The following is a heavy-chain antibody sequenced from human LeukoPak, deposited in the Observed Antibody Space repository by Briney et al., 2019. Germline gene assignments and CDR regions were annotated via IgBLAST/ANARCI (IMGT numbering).Heavy chain of an antibody. Sequence: ASVKVSCKASGYSFTGNYMHWVRQAPGQGFEWMGWINPNTGGTNYAQKFKGRVLMTGDTSISTAYLELSSLKSDDTAVYYCARVGYCSRGVCYNYDYRGQGTQVTVSS. CDR1: GYSFTGNY. J-gene: IGHJ4*02. D-gene: IGHD2-8*01. CDR2: INPNTGGT. CDR3: ARVGYCSRGVCYNYDY. V-gene: IGHV1-2*02.